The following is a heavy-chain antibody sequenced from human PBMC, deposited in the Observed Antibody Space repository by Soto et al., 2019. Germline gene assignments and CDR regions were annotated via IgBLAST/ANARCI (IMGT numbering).Heavy chain of an antibody. D-gene: IGHD6-19*01. CDR3: ARDCQEAGPMAFCY. V-gene: IGHV3-30-3*01. Sequence: TGGSLRLSCAASGFTFSSYAMHWVRQAPGKGLEWVAVISYDGSNKYYADSVKGRFTISRDNSKNTLYLQMNSLRAEDTAVYYCARDCQEAGPMAFCYWGQGTLVTVSS. CDR1: GFTFSSYA. J-gene: IGHJ4*02. CDR2: ISYDGSNK.